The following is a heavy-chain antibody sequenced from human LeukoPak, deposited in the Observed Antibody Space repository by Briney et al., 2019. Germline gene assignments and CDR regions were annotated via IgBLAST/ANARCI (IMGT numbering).Heavy chain of an antibody. CDR3: ARGQGGYSSSWSEGWFDP. J-gene: IGHJ5*02. V-gene: IGHV1-69*05. Sequence: ASVKVSCKASGGTFSSYAISWVRQAPGQGLEWMGGIIPIFGTANYAQKFQGRVTITTDESTSTAYMELSSLRSEDTAVYYCARGQGGYSSSWSEGWFDPWGQGTLVTVSS. D-gene: IGHD6-13*01. CDR1: GGTFSSYA. CDR2: IIPIFGTA.